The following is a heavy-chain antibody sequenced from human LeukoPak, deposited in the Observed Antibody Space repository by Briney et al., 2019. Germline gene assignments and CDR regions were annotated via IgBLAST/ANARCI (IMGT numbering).Heavy chain of an antibody. J-gene: IGHJ5*02. Sequence: AGGSLRLSCAASGFTFSSYAMSWVRQAPGKGLEWVSAISGSGGSTYYAHSVKGRFTISRDNSKNTLYLQMNSLRAEDTAVYYCAKGQHIVVVTARDWFDPWGQGTLVTVSS. CDR1: GFTFSSYA. CDR3: AKGQHIVVVTARDWFDP. CDR2: ISGSGGST. V-gene: IGHV3-23*01. D-gene: IGHD2-21*02.